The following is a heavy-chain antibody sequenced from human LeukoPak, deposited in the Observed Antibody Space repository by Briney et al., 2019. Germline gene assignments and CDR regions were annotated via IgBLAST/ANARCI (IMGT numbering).Heavy chain of an antibody. J-gene: IGHJ4*02. D-gene: IGHD3-10*01. CDR3: ARVPSGRSGDY. V-gene: IGHV3-48*04. CDR2: ISSSSSTI. Sequence: GGSLRLSCTASGFTFSSYSMNWVRQAPGKGLEWVSYISSSSSTIYYADSVKGRFTISRDNAKNSLYLQMNSLRAEDTAVYYCARVPSGRSGDYWGQGTLVTVSS. CDR1: GFTFSSYS.